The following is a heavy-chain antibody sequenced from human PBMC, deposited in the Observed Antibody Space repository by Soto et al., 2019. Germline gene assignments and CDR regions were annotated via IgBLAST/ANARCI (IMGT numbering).Heavy chain of an antibody. CDR1: GFTFSSYS. J-gene: IGHJ4*02. Sequence: EVQLVESGGGLVKPGGSLRLSCAASGFTFSSYSMNWVRQAPGKGLEWVSSISSSSSYIYYADSVKGRFTISRDNAKNSLYLQMNSLRAEDTAVYYCARDGGDGRRTSIYWCRETVVTVSS. D-gene: IGHD1-26*01. CDR2: ISSSSSYI. CDR3: ARDGGDGRRTSIY. V-gene: IGHV3-21*01.